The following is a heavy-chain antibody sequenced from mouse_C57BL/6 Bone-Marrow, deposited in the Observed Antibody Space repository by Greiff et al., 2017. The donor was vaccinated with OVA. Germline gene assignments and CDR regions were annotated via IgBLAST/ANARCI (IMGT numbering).Heavy chain of an antibody. CDR2: IYPGSVNT. D-gene: IGHD1-1*01. CDR1: CYPFTSSS. Sequence: VHLVESGSDLVIPLASVNLSCKASCYPFTSSSINWVKQRPGQGLEWIARIYPGSVNTYYNEKFKGKATLTAEKSSSTAYMQLSSLTSEDSAVYFCARPNYYGSRMDYWGQGTSVTVSS. CDR3: ARPNYYGSRMDY. V-gene: IGHV1-76*01. J-gene: IGHJ4*01.